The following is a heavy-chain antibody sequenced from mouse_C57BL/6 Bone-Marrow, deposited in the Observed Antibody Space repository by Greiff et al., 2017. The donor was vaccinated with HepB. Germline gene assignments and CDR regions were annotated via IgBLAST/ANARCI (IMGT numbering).Heavy chain of an antibody. CDR2: ISDGGSYT. D-gene: IGHD1-1*01. V-gene: IGHV5-4*01. CDR1: GFTFSSYA. CDR3: ARDLRGAMDY. Sequence: EVKLVESGGGSVKPGGSLKLSCAASGFTFSSYAMSWVRQTPEKRLEWVATISDGGSYTYYPDNVKGRFTISRDNAKNNLYLQMSHLKSEDTAMYYCARDLRGAMDYWGQGTSVTVSS. J-gene: IGHJ4*01.